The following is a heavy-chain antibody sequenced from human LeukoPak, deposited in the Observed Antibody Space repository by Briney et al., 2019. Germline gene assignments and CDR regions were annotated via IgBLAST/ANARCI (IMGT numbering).Heavy chain of an antibody. V-gene: IGHV1-69*05. D-gene: IGHD4-17*01. Sequence: HWASVKVSCKASGSTFSSYAISWVRQAPGQGLEWMGRIIPIFGTANYAQKFQGRVTITTDESTSTAYMELSSLRSEDTAVYYCARGGDYGDYPDYWGQGTLVTVSS. CDR1: GSTFSSYA. J-gene: IGHJ4*02. CDR2: IIPIFGTA. CDR3: ARGGDYGDYPDY.